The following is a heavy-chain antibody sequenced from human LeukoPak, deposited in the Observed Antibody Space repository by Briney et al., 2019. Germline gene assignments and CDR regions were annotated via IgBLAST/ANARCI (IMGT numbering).Heavy chain of an antibody. J-gene: IGHJ4*02. CDR1: GYTFTSYG. Sequence: ASVKVSCKASGYTFTSYGISWVRQAPGQGLEWMGWISAYNGNTNYAQKLQGRVTMTTDTSTSTAYMELRGLRSDDTAVYYCAREATVTTDGMGEGSYCFDYWGQGTLVTVSS. V-gene: IGHV1-18*01. CDR3: AREATVTTDGMGEGSYCFDY. D-gene: IGHD4-17*01. CDR2: ISAYNGNT.